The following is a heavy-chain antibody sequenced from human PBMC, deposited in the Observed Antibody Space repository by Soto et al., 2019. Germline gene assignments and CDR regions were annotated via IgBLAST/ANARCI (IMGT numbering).Heavy chain of an antibody. V-gene: IGHV4-39*01. Sequence: PSDTLSLTGTVSGGSTRSSSYYWGWIRQPPGKGLEWIGSIYYSGSTYYNPSLKSRVTISVDTSKNQFSLKLSSVTAADTAVYYCARHTPAISISDHWGQG. D-gene: IGHD2-15*01. J-gene: IGHJ1*01. CDR1: GGSTRSSSYY. CDR2: IYYSGST. CDR3: ARHTPAISISDH.